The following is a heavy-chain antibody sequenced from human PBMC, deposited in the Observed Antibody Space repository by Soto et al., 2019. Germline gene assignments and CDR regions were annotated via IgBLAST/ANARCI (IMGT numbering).Heavy chain of an antibody. D-gene: IGHD3-22*01. J-gene: IGHJ4*02. V-gene: IGHV1-3*01. Sequence: GASVKVSCKASGYTFTSYAMHWVRQAPGQRLEWMGWINAGNGNTKYSQKFQGRVTITRDTSASTAYMELSSLRSEDTAVYYCARISSVAGGYYLYFDYWGQGTLVTVSS. CDR1: GYTFTSYA. CDR3: ARISSVAGGYYLYFDY. CDR2: INAGNGNT.